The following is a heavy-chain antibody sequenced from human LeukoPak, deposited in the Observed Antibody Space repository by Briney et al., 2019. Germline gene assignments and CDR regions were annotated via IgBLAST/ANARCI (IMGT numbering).Heavy chain of an antibody. CDR1: GGTFSSYV. CDR3: ARDPGDSSGYYSSRNYYFDS. J-gene: IGHJ4*02. CDR2: IIPIFGTA. Sequence: ASVKLSCKPSGGTFSSYVISWVGQAPGQGLEWMGGIIPIFGTANYAQKFQGRVTITTDESTSTAYMELTSLRSQDTAVYYCARDPGDSSGYYSSRNYYFDSWGQGTLVTVSS. D-gene: IGHD3-22*01. V-gene: IGHV1-69*05.